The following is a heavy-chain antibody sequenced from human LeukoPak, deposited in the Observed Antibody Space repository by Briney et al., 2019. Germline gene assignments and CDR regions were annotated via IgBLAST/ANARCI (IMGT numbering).Heavy chain of an antibody. V-gene: IGHV3-11*01. D-gene: IGHD3-16*01. CDR1: GFSFSDQY. Sequence: GGSLRLSCAASGFSFSDQYMSWIRQAPGKGLEWIAYIGPTGSKTSYVESVKGRFIISRDNAENSLYLQMNSLRADDTAVYCCARGGNWFDPWGQGTLVTVSS. CDR3: ARGGNWFDP. CDR2: IGPTGSKT. J-gene: IGHJ5*02.